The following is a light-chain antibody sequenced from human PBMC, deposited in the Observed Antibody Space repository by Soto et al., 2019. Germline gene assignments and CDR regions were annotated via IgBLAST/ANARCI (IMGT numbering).Light chain of an antibody. Sequence: QSALTQPASVSGSPGQSITISCTGTSSDVGGYNYVSWYQQHPGKAPKLMIYDVSNRPSGVSNRFSGSKSGNTASLTISGPQAEDEDDYYCSSYTSSSTLGVVFGGGTKLTVL. V-gene: IGLV2-14*01. CDR2: DVS. CDR1: SSDVGGYNY. J-gene: IGLJ2*01. CDR3: SSYTSSSTLGVV.